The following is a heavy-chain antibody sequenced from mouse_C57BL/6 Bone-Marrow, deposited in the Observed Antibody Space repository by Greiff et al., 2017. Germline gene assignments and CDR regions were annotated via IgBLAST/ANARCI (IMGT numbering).Heavy chain of an antibody. CDR2: ISDGGSYT. J-gene: IGHJ4*01. CDR3: ASPAEAMDY. V-gene: IGHV5-4*03. CDR1: GFTFSSYA. Sequence: DVKLVESGGGLVKPGGSLKLSCAASGFTFSSYAMSWVRQTPEKRLEWVATISDGGSYTYYPDNVKGRFTISRDNAKNNLYLQRSHLKSEDTAMYYCASPAEAMDYWGQGTSVTVSS.